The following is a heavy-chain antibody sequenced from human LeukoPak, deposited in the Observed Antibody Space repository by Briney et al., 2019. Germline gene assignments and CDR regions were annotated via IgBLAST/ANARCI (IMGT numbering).Heavy chain of an antibody. D-gene: IGHD3-3*01. CDR2: IKEDGSEK. CDR3: ARGGDVLRFLEWSGNNWFDP. CDR1: GFTFSRYW. Sequence: GGSLRLSCAASGFTFSRYWMSWVRQAPGKGLEWVANIKEDGSEKYYVDSVKGRFTISRDNAKNSLYLQMNSLRAEDTAVYYCARGGDVLRFLEWSGNNWFDPWGQGTLVTVSA. V-gene: IGHV3-7*04. J-gene: IGHJ5*02.